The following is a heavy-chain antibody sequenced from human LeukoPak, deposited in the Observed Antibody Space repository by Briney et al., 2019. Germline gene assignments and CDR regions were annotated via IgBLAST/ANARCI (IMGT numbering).Heavy chain of an antibody. CDR2: ISWNSGSM. V-gene: IGHV3-9*01. CDR3: ATTPQGSLDY. D-gene: IGHD6-13*01. CDR1: GFTFDDYA. J-gene: IGHJ4*02. Sequence: GGSLRLSCAASGFTFDDYAMHWVRQAPGKGLEWVSGISWNSGSMDYADSVKGRFTISRDNAKNSLYLQMDSLRAEDTAVYYCATTPQGSLDYWGQGTLVTVSS.